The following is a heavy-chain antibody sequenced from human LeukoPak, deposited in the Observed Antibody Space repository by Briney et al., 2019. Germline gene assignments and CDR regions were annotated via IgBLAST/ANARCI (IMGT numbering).Heavy chain of an antibody. Sequence: SETLSLTCVVSGGSVSGYYWGWLRQPPGRGLEWIGYVYYSGSTNYNPSFKSRITISVDTPRNQFSLQLSSVTAADTAVYYCARIHRYCSGGACYVLDNWGQGTLVAVSS. D-gene: IGHD2-15*01. V-gene: IGHV4-59*02. J-gene: IGHJ4*02. CDR1: GGSVSGYY. CDR2: VYYSGST. CDR3: ARIHRYCSGGACYVLDN.